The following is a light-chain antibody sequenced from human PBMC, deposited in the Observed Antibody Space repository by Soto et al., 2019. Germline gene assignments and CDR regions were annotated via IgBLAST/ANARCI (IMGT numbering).Light chain of an antibody. CDR2: DAS. Sequence: DIQMTQSPSSLSASVGDRVTITCQASQDISNYLNWYQQKPGKAPKLLIYDASNLETGVPSRLSGRGSGTDFTFTISSLQPEAIAANYCQQYDNLPPFSFGPGTKVDIK. J-gene: IGKJ3*01. V-gene: IGKV1-33*01. CDR1: QDISNY. CDR3: QQYDNLPPFS.